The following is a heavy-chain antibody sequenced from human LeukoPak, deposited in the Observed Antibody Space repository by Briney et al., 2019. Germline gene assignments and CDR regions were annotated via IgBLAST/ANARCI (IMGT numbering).Heavy chain of an antibody. CDR3: ARDHIDGLLLHAFDI. CDR1: GYTFTGYY. D-gene: IGHD2-21*02. CDR2: INPNSGGT. Sequence: ASVKVSCKASGYTFTGYYMYWVRQAPGQGLEWMGWINPNSGGTNYAQKFQGRVTMTRNTSISTAYMELSRLRSDDTAVYYCARDHIDGLLLHAFDIWGQGTMVTVSS. J-gene: IGHJ3*02. V-gene: IGHV1-2*02.